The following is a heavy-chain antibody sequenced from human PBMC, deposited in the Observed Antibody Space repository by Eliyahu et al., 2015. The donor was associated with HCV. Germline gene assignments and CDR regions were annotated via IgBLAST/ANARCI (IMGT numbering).Heavy chain of an antibody. CDR2: ISGSGGNT. CDR1: QFTFSSYA. J-gene: IGHJ4*02. D-gene: IGHD6-19*01. Sequence: EVQLLESGGGLVQPGGSLRLSWAASQFTFSSYAMSWVRQAPGKGLEWVSGISGSGGNTYYADSVKGRFTISRDNSKNTLYLQMNSLRAEDTAVYYCAKGQWLGTYLVDYWGQGTLVTVSS. V-gene: IGHV3-23*01. CDR3: AKGQWLGTYLVDY.